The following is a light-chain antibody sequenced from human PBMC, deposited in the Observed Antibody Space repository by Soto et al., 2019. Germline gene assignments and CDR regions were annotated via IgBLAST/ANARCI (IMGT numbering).Light chain of an antibody. CDR1: QSVNDR. V-gene: IGKV3-15*01. CDR2: SVS. CDR3: QQYKSWPPYT. Sequence: EIVMTQSPATLSVSPGERITLSCRASQSVNDRLAWFQRKAGQAPRLLIYSVSTRATGIPGRFSGSGSGTEFTLTISSLQSEDFAVYYCQQYKSWPPYTFGQGTKLEIK. J-gene: IGKJ2*01.